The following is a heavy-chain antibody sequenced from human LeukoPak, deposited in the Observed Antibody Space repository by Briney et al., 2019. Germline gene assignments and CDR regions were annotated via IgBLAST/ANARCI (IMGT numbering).Heavy chain of an antibody. CDR2: IYTSGST. V-gene: IGHV4-4*07. CDR1: GGSISSYY. J-gene: IGHJ6*02. CDR3: ARDSYGDYYYYYGMDV. D-gene: IGHD4-17*01. Sequence: SETLSLTCTVSGGSISSYYWSWIRQPAGKGLEWIGRIYTSGSTNYNPSLKSRVTMSVDTSKNQFPLKLSSVTAADTAVYYCARDSYGDYYYYYGMDVWGQGTTVTVSS.